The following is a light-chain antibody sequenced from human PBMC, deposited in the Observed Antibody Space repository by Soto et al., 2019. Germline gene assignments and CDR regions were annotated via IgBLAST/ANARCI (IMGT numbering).Light chain of an antibody. V-gene: IGLV2-8*01. CDR3: SSYAGSNRDV. CDR2: EVS. CDR1: ISDVGGYNY. Sequence: QSVLTQPPSASGSPGQSVTISCTGTISDVGGYNYVSWYQQHPGKAPKLMIYEVSKRPSGVPDRFSGSKSGNTASLTVSGLQAEDEADYYCSSYAGSNRDVFGTGTKVNVL. J-gene: IGLJ1*01.